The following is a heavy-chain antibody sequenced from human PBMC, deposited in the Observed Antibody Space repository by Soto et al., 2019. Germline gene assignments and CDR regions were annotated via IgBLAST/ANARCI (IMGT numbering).Heavy chain of an antibody. Sequence: GTSVKLSCETCGDRFTSYGINWVRQAPGQGPEWMGWISAYDDKTIYSQKFQGRVTLTADTSTTTAYMELRGLRFDDTAVYYCARDRLIAVTGLLRNWGQGTLATVSS. CDR1: GDRFTSYG. V-gene: IGHV1-18*01. J-gene: IGHJ4*02. D-gene: IGHD6-19*01. CDR2: ISAYDDKT. CDR3: ARDRLIAVTGLLRN.